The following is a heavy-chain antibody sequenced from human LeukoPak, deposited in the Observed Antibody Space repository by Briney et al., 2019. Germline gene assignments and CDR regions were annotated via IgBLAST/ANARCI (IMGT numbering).Heavy chain of an antibody. V-gene: IGHV4-59*01. CDR1: GGSISSYY. CDR3: ARYGVPTAQYNWFDP. J-gene: IGHJ5*02. Sequence: SETLSLTCTVSGGSISSYYWSWIRQPPGKGLGWIGYIYYSGSTYYNPSLKSRVTISVDTSKNQFSLKLSSVTAADTAVYYCARYGVPTAQYNWFDPWGQGTLVTVSS. D-gene: IGHD2-2*01. CDR2: IYYSGST.